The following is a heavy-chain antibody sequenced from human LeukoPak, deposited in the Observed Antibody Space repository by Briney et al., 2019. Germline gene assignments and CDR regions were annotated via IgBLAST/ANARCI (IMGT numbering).Heavy chain of an antibody. D-gene: IGHD3-10*01. V-gene: IGHV4-59*08. Sequence: PSETLSLTCTVSGGSISSYYWSWIRQPPGKGLEWIGYIYYSGSTNYNPSLKSRVTISVDTSKNQFSLKLSSVTAADTAVYYCARGYYYGSGSYPWFGPWGQGTLVTVSS. CDR3: ARGYYYGSGSYPWFGP. CDR1: GGSISSYY. CDR2: IYYSGST. J-gene: IGHJ5*02.